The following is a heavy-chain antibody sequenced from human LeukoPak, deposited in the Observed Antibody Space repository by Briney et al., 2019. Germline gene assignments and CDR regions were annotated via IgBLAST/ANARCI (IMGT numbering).Heavy chain of an antibody. D-gene: IGHD5-12*01. J-gene: IGHJ4*02. CDR3: ARIEVATITNYFDY. Sequence: PSETLSLTCSVSGGSVSAGTYYWRWIRQPPGKGVEWIGYIYYTGSTNYNPSLKSRVTISVDTSKNQFSLKLNSVTAADTAVYYCARIEVATITNYFDYWGQGTLVTVSS. CDR1: GGSVSAGTYY. V-gene: IGHV4-61*01. CDR2: IYYTGST.